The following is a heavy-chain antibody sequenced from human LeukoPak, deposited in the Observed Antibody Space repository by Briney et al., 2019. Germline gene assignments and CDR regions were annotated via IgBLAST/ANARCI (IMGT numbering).Heavy chain of an antibody. CDR1: GGTFSSYA. Sequence: SVRVSCKASGGTFSSYAISWVRQAPGQGLEWMGGIIPIFGTANYAQKFQGRVTITADESTSTAYMELSSLRSEDTAVYYCASLGYSYGYYFDYWGQGTLVTVSS. CDR2: IIPIFGTA. V-gene: IGHV1-69*01. J-gene: IGHJ4*02. D-gene: IGHD5-18*01. CDR3: ASLGYSYGYYFDY.